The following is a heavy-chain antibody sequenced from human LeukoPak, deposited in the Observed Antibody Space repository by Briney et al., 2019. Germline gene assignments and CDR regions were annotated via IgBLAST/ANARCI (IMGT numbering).Heavy chain of an antibody. Sequence: PGGSLRLSCAASGFTFSSYAMSWVRQAPGKGLEWVSAISGSGDSTYYADSVKGRFTISRDNSKNTLYLQMNSLRAEDTAVYYCATAICRGGDCSYYFDYWGQGTLVTVSS. V-gene: IGHV3-23*01. CDR3: ATAICRGGDCSYYFDY. CDR2: ISGSGDST. CDR1: GFTFSSYA. J-gene: IGHJ4*02. D-gene: IGHD2-21*02.